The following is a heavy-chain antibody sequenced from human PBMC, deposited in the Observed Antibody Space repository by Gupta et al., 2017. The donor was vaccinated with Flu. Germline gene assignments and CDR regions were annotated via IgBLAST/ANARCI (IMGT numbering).Heavy chain of an antibody. Sequence: VWVSRINSDGSSTSYADSVKGRFTISRDNAKNTLYLQMNSLRAEDTAVYYCARCHDYVWGSYPRYYYYGMDVWGQGTTVTVSS. D-gene: IGHD3-16*02. V-gene: IGHV3-74*01. CDR2: INSDGSST. CDR3: ARCHDYVWGSYPRYYYYGMDV. J-gene: IGHJ6*02.